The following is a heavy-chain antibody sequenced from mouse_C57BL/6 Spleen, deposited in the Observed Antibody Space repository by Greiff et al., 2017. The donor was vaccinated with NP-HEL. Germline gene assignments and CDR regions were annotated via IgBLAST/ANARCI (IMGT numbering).Heavy chain of an antibody. J-gene: IGHJ2*01. D-gene: IGHD2-10*02. V-gene: IGHV1-4*01. Sequence: QVQLQQSGAELARPGASVKISCKASGYTFTSSSMHWVKQRPGQGLEWIGHIYPRGGYTNYNQKFKDKATFTADKSSSTAYMQLSSLTSEDSAVYYGAKGAGEYYLNYWGKGTTLTVSS. CDR3: AKGAGEYYLNY. CDR1: GYTFTSSS. CDR2: IYPRGGYT.